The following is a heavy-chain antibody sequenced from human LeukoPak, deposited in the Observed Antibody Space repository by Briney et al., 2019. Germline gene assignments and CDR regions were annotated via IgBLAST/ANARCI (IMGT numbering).Heavy chain of an antibody. V-gene: IGHV1-69*06. J-gene: IGHJ4*02. CDR2: IIPIFDSA. CDR3: AIERGTRIGATVDPFEY. CDR1: GGTFSSYA. D-gene: IGHD6-13*01. Sequence: SVKVSCKASGGTFSSYAISWVRQAPGRGLEWMGRIIPIFDSAYYAQIFQGRVTITADKSTSTAYMDLSSLTSEDTAVYYCAIERGTRIGATVDPFEYWGQGTLVTVSS.